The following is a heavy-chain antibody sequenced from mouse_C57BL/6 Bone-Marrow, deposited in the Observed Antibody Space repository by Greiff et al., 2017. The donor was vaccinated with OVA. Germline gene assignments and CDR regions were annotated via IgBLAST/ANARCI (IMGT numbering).Heavy chain of an antibody. CDR1: GFTFSDYY. D-gene: IGHD2-3*01. CDR2: ISNGGGST. J-gene: IGHJ2*01. CDR3: ARRGDGYSFLDY. V-gene: IGHV5-12*01. Sequence: EVQVVESGGGLVPPGGSLKLSCAASGFTFSDYYMYWVRQTPAKRLEWVAYISNGGGSTNYPDTVKGRFTISRDNAKNTLYLQMSRLKSEDTAMYYCARRGDGYSFLDYWGQGTTLTVSS.